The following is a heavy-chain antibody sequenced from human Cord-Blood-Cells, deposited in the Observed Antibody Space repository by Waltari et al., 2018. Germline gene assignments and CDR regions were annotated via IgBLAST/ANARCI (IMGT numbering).Heavy chain of an antibody. D-gene: IGHD1-26*01. V-gene: IGHV3-23*01. CDR2: ISGRGGST. CDR3: ANAVGATTDYYYYGMDV. CDR1: GFTFSSYA. Sequence: EVQLLESGGGLVQPGGSLRLSCAASGFTFSSYAMSWVRQAPGKGREWVSAISGRGGSTNYADSVKCRFTISRDNSKNTLYLQMKSLRAEDTAVYYCANAVGATTDYYYYGMDVWGQGTTVTVSS. J-gene: IGHJ6*02.